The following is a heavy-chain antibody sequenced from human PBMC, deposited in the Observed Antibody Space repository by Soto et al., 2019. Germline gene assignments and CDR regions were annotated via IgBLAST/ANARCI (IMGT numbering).Heavy chain of an antibody. D-gene: IGHD6-13*01. J-gene: IGHJ5*02. CDR1: GFTFSSYG. V-gene: IGHV3-33*01. CDR3: ARGGSSWQGVNWFDP. CDR2: IWYDGSNK. Sequence: GGSLRLSCAASGFTFSSYGMHWVRQAPGKGLEWVAVIWYDGSNKYYADSVKGRFTISRDNSKNTLYLQMNSLRAEDTAVYYCARGGSSWQGVNWFDPWGQGTLVTVSS.